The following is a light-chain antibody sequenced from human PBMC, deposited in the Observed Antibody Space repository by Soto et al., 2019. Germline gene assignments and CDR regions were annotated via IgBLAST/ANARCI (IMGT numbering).Light chain of an antibody. CDR2: DAS. CDR3: QQRSHWPPS. Sequence: EIVLTQSPATLSLAPGERATLSCRASQSVSSSLAWHQQKPGQAPRLLIYDASNRATGIPARFSGSGSGTDFTLTISSLEPEDFAVYYCQQRSHWPPSFGPGTKVDIK. V-gene: IGKV3-11*01. J-gene: IGKJ3*01. CDR1: QSVSSS.